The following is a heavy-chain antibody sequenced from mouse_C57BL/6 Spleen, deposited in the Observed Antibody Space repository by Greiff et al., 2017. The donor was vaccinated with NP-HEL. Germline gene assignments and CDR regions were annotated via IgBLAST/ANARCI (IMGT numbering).Heavy chain of an antibody. CDR2: INPNYGTT. CDR3: ARGGNYFYAMDY. Sequence: EVKLMESGPELVKPGASVKISCKASGYSFTDYNMNWVNQSNGKSLEWIGVINPNYGTTSYNQKFKGKATLTVDQSSSTAYMQLNSLTSEDSAVYYCARGGNYFYAMDYWGQGTSVTVSS. V-gene: IGHV1-39*01. D-gene: IGHD2-1*01. J-gene: IGHJ4*01. CDR1: GYSFTDYN.